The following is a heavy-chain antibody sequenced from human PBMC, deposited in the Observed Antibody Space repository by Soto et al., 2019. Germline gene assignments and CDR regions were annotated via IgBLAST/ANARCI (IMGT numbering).Heavy chain of an antibody. CDR1: GGTFSSYA. CDR3: AREYSYGYHWFDP. V-gene: IGHV1-69*13. CDR2: IIPIFGTA. J-gene: IGHJ5*02. D-gene: IGHD5-18*01. Sequence: SVKVSCKASGGTFSSYAISWVRQAPGQGLEWMGGIIPIFGTANYAQKFQGRVTITADESTSTAYMEPSSLRSEDTAVYYCAREYSYGYHWFDPWGQGTLVTVSS.